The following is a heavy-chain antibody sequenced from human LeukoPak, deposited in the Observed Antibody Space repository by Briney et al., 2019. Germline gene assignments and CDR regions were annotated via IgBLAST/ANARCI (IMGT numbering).Heavy chain of an antibody. Sequence: SETLSLTCAVYGGSISSGGYYWSWIRQHPGKGLEWIGYIYYSGSTYYNPSLKSRVTISVDTSKNQFSLKLSSVTAADMAVYHCARSPYCSGGSCFSVPYYFDYWGQGTLVTVSS. D-gene: IGHD2-15*01. CDR1: GGSISSGGYY. J-gene: IGHJ4*02. V-gene: IGHV4-31*11. CDR3: ARSPYCSGGSCFSVPYYFDY. CDR2: IYYSGST.